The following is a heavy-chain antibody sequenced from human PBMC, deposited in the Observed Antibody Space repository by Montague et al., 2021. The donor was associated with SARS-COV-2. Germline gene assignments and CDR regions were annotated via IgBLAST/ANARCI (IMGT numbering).Heavy chain of an antibody. CDR1: GGSISRYS. CDR3: ARVGRGSSWYEVAFDI. V-gene: IGHV4-59*01. CDR2: IYNSGST. J-gene: IGHJ3*02. Sequence: SETLSLTCTVSGGSISRYSWTWIRQPPGKGLEWIGYIYNSGSTNYNPSLTSRVTISVDTSKNQSSLKLSSVAAADTAVYYCARVGRGSSWYEVAFDIWGQGTMVTVSS. D-gene: IGHD6-13*01.